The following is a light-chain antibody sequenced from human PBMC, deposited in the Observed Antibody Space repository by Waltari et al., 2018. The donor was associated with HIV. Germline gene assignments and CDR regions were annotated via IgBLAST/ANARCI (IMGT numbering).Light chain of an antibody. V-gene: IGKV3-15*01. CDR1: QSITTK. CDR3: QQYNNWPPWT. CDR2: CSS. Sequence: EIVMTQSPATLSVSPGERVTLSCRASQSITTKLAWYQQTPGQAPRLLIYCSSTRAPGIPDRFSGSGSGTEFTLTISSLQSEDFAIYYCQQYNNWPPWTFGQVTKVEI. J-gene: IGKJ1*01.